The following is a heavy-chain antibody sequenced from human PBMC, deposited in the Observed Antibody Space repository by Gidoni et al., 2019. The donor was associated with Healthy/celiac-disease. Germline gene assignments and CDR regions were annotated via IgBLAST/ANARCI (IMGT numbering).Heavy chain of an antibody. D-gene: IGHD3-10*01. J-gene: IGHJ5*02. CDR1: GFTFGDYA. Sequence: EVQLVESGGGLVQPGRSLRPSCTASGFTFGDYAMSWVRQAPGKGLEWVGFIRSKAYGGTTEYAASVKGRFTISRDDSKSIAYLQMNSLKTEDTAVYYCTRDLSNMVRGVVNWFDPWGQGTLVTVSS. V-gene: IGHV3-49*04. CDR3: TRDLSNMVRGVVNWFDP. CDR2: IRSKAYGGTT.